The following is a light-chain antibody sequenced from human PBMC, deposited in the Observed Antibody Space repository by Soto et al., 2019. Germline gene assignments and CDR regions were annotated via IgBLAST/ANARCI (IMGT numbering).Light chain of an antibody. CDR2: EAS. V-gene: IGKV1-5*03. CDR3: LQYSDESWT. CDR1: QSISRY. Sequence: IQMTQSPSTLSASVGDRVTITCRASQSISRYLAWYQQKPGKAPNLLIYEASTLYGGFPSRFSGSASGTEFPLTISSLQTDDFATYHFLQYSDESWTFGQGTKVEIK. J-gene: IGKJ1*01.